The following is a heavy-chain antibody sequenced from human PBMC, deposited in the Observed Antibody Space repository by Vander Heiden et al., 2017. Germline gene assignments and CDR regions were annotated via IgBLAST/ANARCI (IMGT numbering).Heavy chain of an antibody. Sequence: EVQLVESGGGLVKPGRSLRLPCSASGFTVGDDAMSWLRQAPGKGLEWVAFIRRKIYGGTTEYAASVKGRFTISRDDSKNIAYLQMNSLKTEDTAVYYCTRVYSYGYNYYGMDVWGQGTTVTVSS. CDR3: TRVYSYGYNYYGMDV. D-gene: IGHD5-18*01. CDR2: IRRKIYGGTT. V-gene: IGHV3-49*05. J-gene: IGHJ6*02. CDR1: GFTVGDDA.